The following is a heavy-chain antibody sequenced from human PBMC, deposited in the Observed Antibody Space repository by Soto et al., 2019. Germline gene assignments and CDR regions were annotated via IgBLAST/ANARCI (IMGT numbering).Heavy chain of an antibody. J-gene: IGHJ6*02. CDR2: IYYSGST. CDR1: GGSISSGGYY. Sequence: SETLSLTCTVSGGSISSGGYYWSWIRQHPGKGLEWIGYIYYSGSTYYNPSLKSRVTISVDTSKNQFSLKLSSVTAADTAVYYCASGVIGYYYDSSGWLECRGQGTTVTVSS. V-gene: IGHV4-31*03. CDR3: ASGVIGYYYDSSGWLEC. D-gene: IGHD3-22*01.